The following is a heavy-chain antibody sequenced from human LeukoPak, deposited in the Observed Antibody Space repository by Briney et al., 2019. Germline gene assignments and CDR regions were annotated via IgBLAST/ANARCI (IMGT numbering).Heavy chain of an antibody. D-gene: IGHD6-6*01. CDR3: ARESFAARWD. CDR2: ISWNGGNI. CDR1: GFNFDDFA. Sequence: GGSLRLSCAASGFNFDDFAMHWVRQAPGKGLEWVSGISWNGGNIDYVDSVKGRFTISRDNAKNSLYLQMNSLRAEDTAVYYCARESFAARWDWGQGTLVTVSS. V-gene: IGHV3-9*01. J-gene: IGHJ4*02.